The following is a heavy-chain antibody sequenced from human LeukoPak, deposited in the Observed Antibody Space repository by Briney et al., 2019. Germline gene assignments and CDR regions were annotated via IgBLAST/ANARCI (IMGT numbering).Heavy chain of an antibody. D-gene: IGHD1-26*01. Sequence: SETLSLTCTVSGGSISSCYWSWIRQPAGKGLEWIGRIYTSGSTNYNPSLKSRVTMSVDTSKNQFSLKLSSVTAADTAVYYCASGSSMNWFDPWGQGTLVTVSS. CDR3: ASGSSMNWFDP. CDR2: IYTSGST. CDR1: GGSISSCY. J-gene: IGHJ5*02. V-gene: IGHV4-4*07.